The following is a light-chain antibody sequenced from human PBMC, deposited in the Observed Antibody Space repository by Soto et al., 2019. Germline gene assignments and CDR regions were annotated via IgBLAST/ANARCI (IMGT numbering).Light chain of an antibody. CDR1: KLGDKY. CDR2: QDN. J-gene: IGLJ3*02. Sequence: SYELTQPPSVSVSPGQTASITCSGDKLGDKYICWYQQKPGQSPVLVICQDNKRPSGIPERFSGSSSGNTATLTISGTQAMDEADFYCQAWDNSTVVFGGGTKVTVL. V-gene: IGLV3-1*01. CDR3: QAWDNSTVV.